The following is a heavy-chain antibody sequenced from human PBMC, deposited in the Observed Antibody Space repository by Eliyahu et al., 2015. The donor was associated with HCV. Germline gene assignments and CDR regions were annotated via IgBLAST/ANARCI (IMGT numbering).Heavy chain of an antibody. CDR2: INPDGSDT. CDR1: GFSFSNYW. Sequence: EVQLVESGGDLAQPGGSLRLSCTASGFSFSNYWMHWVRRTPGKGLEWISRINPDGSDTTYAESVKGRFTISRNNAKNTLFLQMNSLRGDDTAVYYCVRGYSGNYRIDYWGQGTLVTVSS. D-gene: IGHD1-26*01. CDR3: VRGYSGNYRIDY. V-gene: IGHV3-74*01. J-gene: IGHJ4*02.